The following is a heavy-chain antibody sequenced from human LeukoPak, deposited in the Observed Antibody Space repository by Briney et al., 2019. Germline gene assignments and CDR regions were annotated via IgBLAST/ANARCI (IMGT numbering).Heavy chain of an antibody. CDR2: IIPIFGTA. J-gene: IGHJ3*02. V-gene: IGHV1-69*13. Sequence: SVKVSCKASVGTFSSYAISWVRQAPGQGLEWMGGIIPIFGTANYAQKFHGRVTITAEESTSTAYMELSSLRSEDTAVYYCVLRLGESPNDAFDIWGQGTMVTVSS. D-gene: IGHD3-16*01. CDR3: VLRLGESPNDAFDI. CDR1: VGTFSSYA.